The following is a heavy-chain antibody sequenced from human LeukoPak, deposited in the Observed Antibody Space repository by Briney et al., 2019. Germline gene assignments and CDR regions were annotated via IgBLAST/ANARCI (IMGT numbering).Heavy chain of an antibody. Sequence: ASVKVSCKASGYTFTGYYMHWVRQAPGQGLEWMGWINPNSGGTNYAQKFQGRVTMTRDTSISTAYMELSRLRSDDTVVYYCARDRDSSSPNYFDYWGQGTLVTVSS. V-gene: IGHV1-2*02. D-gene: IGHD6-13*01. CDR2: INPNSGGT. CDR1: GYTFTGYY. CDR3: ARDRDSSSPNYFDY. J-gene: IGHJ4*02.